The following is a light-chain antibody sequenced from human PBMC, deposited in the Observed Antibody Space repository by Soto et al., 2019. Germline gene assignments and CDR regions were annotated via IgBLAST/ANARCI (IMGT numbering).Light chain of an antibody. CDR3: SSYTDYTTLGV. V-gene: IGLV2-14*01. Sequence: QSVLTQPASVSGCPGQAITISCAGTAHDIGNYNYVSWYQLHPGKAPKRLIYGVSNQPSGVSNRFSGPKSGNAASLTISGLQAEDAADYYCSSYTDYTTLGVFGGGTKRTGL. J-gene: IGLJ3*02. CDR2: GVS. CDR1: AHDIGNYNY.